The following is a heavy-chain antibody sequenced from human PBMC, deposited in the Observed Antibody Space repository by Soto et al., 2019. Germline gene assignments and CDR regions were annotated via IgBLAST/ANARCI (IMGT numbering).Heavy chain of an antibody. Sequence: GGSLRLSCAASGFTFSIYAMTWFRQAPGKGLEWVSAISNSGGSTYYADSVKGRFTISRDNSKSTLYLQMNSLRAEDTAVYYCAKIITAAGTESWGQGTLVTVSS. CDR2: ISNSGGST. D-gene: IGHD6-13*01. V-gene: IGHV3-23*01. CDR3: AKIITAAGTES. CDR1: GFTFSIYA. J-gene: IGHJ5*02.